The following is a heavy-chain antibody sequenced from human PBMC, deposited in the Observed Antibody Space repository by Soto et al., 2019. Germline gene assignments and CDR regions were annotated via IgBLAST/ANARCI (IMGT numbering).Heavy chain of an antibody. CDR2: INHSGST. Sequence: GSLRLSCAASGFTFSSYAMSWVRQPPGKELEWIGEINHSGSTNYNPSLKSRVTISVDTSKNQFSLKLNSVTAADTAVYYCARSVVVTATFYYSSYMDVWGKGTTVTVSS. V-gene: IGHV4-34*01. D-gene: IGHD2-15*01. J-gene: IGHJ6*03. CDR3: ARSVVVTATFYYSSYMDV. CDR1: GFTFSSYA.